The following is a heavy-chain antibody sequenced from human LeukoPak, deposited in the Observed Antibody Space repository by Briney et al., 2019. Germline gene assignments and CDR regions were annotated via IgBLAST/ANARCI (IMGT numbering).Heavy chain of an antibody. J-gene: IGHJ4*02. CDR2: IYYSGST. D-gene: IGHD4-17*01. CDR1: GGSISSDGYY. Sequence: PSQTLSLTCTVSGGSISSDGYYWSWIRQHPGKGLEWIGYIYYSGSTYYNPSLKSRVTISVDTSKNQFSLKLSSVTAADTAVYYCARDSSYGDYVKFDYWGQGTLVTVSS. CDR3: ARDSSYGDYVKFDY. V-gene: IGHV4-31*03.